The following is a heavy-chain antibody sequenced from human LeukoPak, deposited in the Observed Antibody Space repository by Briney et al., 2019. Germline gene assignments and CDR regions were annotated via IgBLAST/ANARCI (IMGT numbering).Heavy chain of an antibody. D-gene: IGHD3-3*01. J-gene: IGHJ4*02. Sequence: GGSLRLSCAASGITFISAWMNWVRQAPGKGLEWVGRIKSKTDGGTAEHAAPVKGRFIITRDDSKNMLYLQMNSLNSDDTGVYYCATALRGVGFWGQGTLVTVPS. CDR3: ATALRGVGF. CDR1: GITFISAW. CDR2: IKSKTDGGTA. V-gene: IGHV3-15*01.